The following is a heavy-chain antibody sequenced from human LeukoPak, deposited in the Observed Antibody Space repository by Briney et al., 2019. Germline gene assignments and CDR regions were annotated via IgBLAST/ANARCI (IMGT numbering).Heavy chain of an antibody. CDR1: GVSVSSYY. J-gene: IGHJ5*02. D-gene: IGHD3-3*01. Sequence: SETLSLTCTVSGVSVSSYYWSWIRQPPGKGLEWIGYISDSGSTNYNPSLKSRITISIDTSKNQFSLKLSSVAAADTAVYYCARQSITIFGVVSWWFDPWGQGTLVTVSS. V-gene: IGHV4-59*08. CDR2: ISDSGST. CDR3: ARQSITIFGVVSWWFDP.